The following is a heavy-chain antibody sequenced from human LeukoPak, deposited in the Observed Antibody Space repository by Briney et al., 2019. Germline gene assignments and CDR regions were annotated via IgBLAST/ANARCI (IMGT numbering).Heavy chain of an antibody. V-gene: IGHV3-21*01. CDR3: ARDPSSGWYLKGWFDP. D-gene: IGHD6-19*01. J-gene: IGHJ5*02. CDR1: EFTFSSYS. CDR2: ISSSSNYI. Sequence: GGSLRLSCAASEFTFSSYSMNWVRQAPGKGLEWVSSISSSSNYIYYADSVKGRFTISRDNAKNSPYLQMNSLRAEDTAVYYCARDPSSGWYLKGWFDPWGQGTLVTVSS.